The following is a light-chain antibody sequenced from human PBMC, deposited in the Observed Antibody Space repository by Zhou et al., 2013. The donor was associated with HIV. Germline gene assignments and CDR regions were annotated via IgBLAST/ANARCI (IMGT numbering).Light chain of an antibody. V-gene: IGKV3D-20*02. J-gene: IGKJ4*01. CDR1: QSVSSSF. Sequence: EIVLTQSPGTLSLSPGERATLSCRASQSVSSSFLAWYQQRPGQAPGLLIYGASSRATGIPDRFSGSGSGTDFTLTISSLEPEDFAVYYCQQRSNWLTFGGGTKVEIK. CDR2: GAS. CDR3: QQRSNWLT.